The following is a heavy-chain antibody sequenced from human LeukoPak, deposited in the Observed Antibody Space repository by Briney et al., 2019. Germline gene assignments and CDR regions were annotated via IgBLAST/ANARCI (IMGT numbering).Heavy chain of an antibody. J-gene: IGHJ6*02. V-gene: IGHV4-39*07. CDR2: IYYSGST. Sequence: SETLSLTCTVSGGSISSSSYYWGWIRQPPGKGLEWIGSIYYSGSTYYNPSLKSRVTISVDTSKNQFSLKLSSVTAADTAVYYCARDGARQQLDFYGMDVWGQGTTVTVSS. CDR1: GGSISSSSYY. D-gene: IGHD6-13*01. CDR3: ARDGARQQLDFYGMDV.